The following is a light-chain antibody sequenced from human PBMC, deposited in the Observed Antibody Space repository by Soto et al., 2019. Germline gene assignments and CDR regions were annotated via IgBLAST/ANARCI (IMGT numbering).Light chain of an antibody. CDR1: SSNVGSNT. V-gene: IGLV1-44*01. J-gene: IGLJ3*02. CDR3: AAWDGSLNGVV. Sequence: QSVLTQPPSASGTPGQGVTISCSGGSSNVGSNTVNWYQQLPGTAPKLLLFNNNQRPSGFPDRFSGSKSGTSASLAISGLQSEDEADYYCAAWDGSLNGVVFGGGTKLTVL. CDR2: NNN.